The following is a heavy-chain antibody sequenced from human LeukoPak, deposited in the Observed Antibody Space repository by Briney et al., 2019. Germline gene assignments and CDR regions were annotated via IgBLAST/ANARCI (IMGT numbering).Heavy chain of an antibody. V-gene: IGHV1-8*03. J-gene: IGHJ4*02. CDR2: MNPYTGDR. CDR3: ARTTSLTASGYDC. Sequence: ASVKVSCKTSGYSFTTYHINWVRQASGQGLEWLGWMNPYTGDRGYAQRFQGRLSITSDTSISTAYMELGSLKSDDTAVYFCARTTSLTASGYDCWGQGTLVTVSS. D-gene: IGHD2-21*02. CDR1: GYSFTTYH.